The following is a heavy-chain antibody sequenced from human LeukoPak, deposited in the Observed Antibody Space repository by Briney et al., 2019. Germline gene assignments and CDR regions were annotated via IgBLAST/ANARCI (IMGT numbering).Heavy chain of an antibody. Sequence: GGSLRLSCAASGFTFSSYGMHWVRQAPGKGLEWVAVIWYDGSNKYYGDSVKGRFTISRDNSKNTLYLQMNSLRAEDTAVYYCARELASLPVFDYWGQGTLVTVSS. D-gene: IGHD2-2*01. CDR3: ARELASLPVFDY. CDR2: IWYDGSNK. J-gene: IGHJ4*02. CDR1: GFTFSSYG. V-gene: IGHV3-33*01.